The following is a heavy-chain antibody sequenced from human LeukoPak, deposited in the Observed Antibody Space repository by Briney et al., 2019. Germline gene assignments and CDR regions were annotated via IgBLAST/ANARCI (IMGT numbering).Heavy chain of an antibody. Sequence: PGGSLGLSCAASGFTFSNYAMSWVRQAPGKGLEWIGEINHSGSTNYNPSLKSRVTISVDTSKNQFSLKLSSVTAADTAVYYCASTPPILYYGMDVWGQGTTVTVSS. J-gene: IGHJ6*02. CDR3: ASTPPILYYGMDV. CDR2: INHSGST. V-gene: IGHV4-34*01. CDR1: GFTFSNYA.